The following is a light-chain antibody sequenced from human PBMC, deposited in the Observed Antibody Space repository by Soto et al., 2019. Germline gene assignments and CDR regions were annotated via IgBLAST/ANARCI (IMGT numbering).Light chain of an antibody. CDR2: DVS. CDR1: SSDVGTYDF. CDR3: CLYAVTFYV. Sequence: QSVLTHPRSVSGSPGQSVTISCTGTSSDVGTYDFVSWYQQHPGKAPRLMIFDVSERPSGVPDRLSGSKSGNTASLTISGLQAEDEADYYCCLYAVTFYVFGTGTKVTVL. V-gene: IGLV2-11*01. J-gene: IGLJ1*01.